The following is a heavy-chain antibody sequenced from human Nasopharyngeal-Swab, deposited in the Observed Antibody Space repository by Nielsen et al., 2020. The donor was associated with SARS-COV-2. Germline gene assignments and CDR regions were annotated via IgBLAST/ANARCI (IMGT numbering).Heavy chain of an antibody. Sequence: SETLSLTCTVSGGSISSYYWSWIRQPPGKGLEWIGYIYYSESTNYNPSLKSRVTISVDTSKNQFSLKLSSVTAADTAIYYCARDGRSSWYFDLWGRGTLVTVSS. CDR3: ARDGRSSWYFDL. CDR1: GGSISSYY. CDR2: IYYSEST. V-gene: IGHV4-59*01. J-gene: IGHJ2*01.